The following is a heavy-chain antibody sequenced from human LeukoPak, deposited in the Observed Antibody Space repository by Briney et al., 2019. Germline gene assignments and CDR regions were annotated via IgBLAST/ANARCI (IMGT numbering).Heavy chain of an antibody. CDR2: ISGSGSYT. Sequence: GGSLRLSCAASGFTFSDYYMSWIRQAPGKGLEWVSYISGSGSYTNYADSVKGRFTISRDNAKNSLYLQMNSLRAEDTAVYFCARGSGYYDRVLDYWGQGTLVTVSS. J-gene: IGHJ4*02. CDR3: ARGSGYYDRVLDY. D-gene: IGHD3-22*01. CDR1: GFTFSDYY. V-gene: IGHV3-11*03.